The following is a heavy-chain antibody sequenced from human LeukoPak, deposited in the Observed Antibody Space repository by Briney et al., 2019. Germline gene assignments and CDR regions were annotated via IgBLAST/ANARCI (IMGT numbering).Heavy chain of an antibody. CDR1: GFTFSSYA. CDR2: LSGSGGST. CDR3: AKDQRDYDSSAFIDY. V-gene: IGHV3-23*01. Sequence: GGSLRLSCAASGFTFSSYAMSWVRQAPGKGLVWVSTLSGSGGSTWYADSAKGRFTISRDNSKNTLYLQMNSLRAEDTAVYYCAKDQRDYDSSAFIDYWGQGTLVTVSS. J-gene: IGHJ4*02. D-gene: IGHD3-22*01.